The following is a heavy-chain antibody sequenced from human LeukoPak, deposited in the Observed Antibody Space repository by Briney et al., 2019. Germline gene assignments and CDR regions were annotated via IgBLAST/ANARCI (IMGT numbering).Heavy chain of an antibody. CDR2: ISSDGSST. D-gene: IGHD5-12*01. Sequence: PGGSLRLSCAASGFTFSSYWMHWVRQAPGKGLVWVSRISSDGSSTNYADSVKGRFTISRDDAKNSLYLQMNSLRDEDTAVYYCARDHGYAFDYWGQGTLVTVSS. V-gene: IGHV3-74*01. CDR3: ARDHGYAFDY. CDR1: GFTFSSYW. J-gene: IGHJ4*02.